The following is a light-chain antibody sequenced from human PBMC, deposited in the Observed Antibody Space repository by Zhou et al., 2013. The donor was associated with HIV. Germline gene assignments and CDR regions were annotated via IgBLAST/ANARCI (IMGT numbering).Light chain of an antibody. V-gene: IGKV1-33*01. CDR3: QQHDTLPLT. CDR1: QDISNY. CDR2: EGS. J-gene: IGKJ3*01. Sequence: IQMTQSPSSLSAYVGDRVIITCQASQDISNYINWYQQKPGKAPKLLIYEGSNLETGVPSRFSGSGSGTDFTFTISSLQPEDIAVYYCQQHDTLPLTFGPGTKVDIK.